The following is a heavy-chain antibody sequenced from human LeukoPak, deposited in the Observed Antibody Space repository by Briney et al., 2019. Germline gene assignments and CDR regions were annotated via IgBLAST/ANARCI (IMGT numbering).Heavy chain of an antibody. CDR1: GYTLTELS. D-gene: IGHD1-26*01. Sequence: ASAKVSCKVSGYTLTELSMHWVRQAPGKGLEWMGGFDPEDGETIYAQKFQGRVTMTEDTSTDTAYMELSSLRSEDTAVYYCATGAFGELLRAFDYWGQGTLVTVSS. CDR2: FDPEDGET. CDR3: ATGAFGELLRAFDY. J-gene: IGHJ4*02. V-gene: IGHV1-24*01.